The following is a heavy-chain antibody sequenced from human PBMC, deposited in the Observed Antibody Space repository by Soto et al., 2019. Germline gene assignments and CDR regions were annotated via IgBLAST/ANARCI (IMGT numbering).Heavy chain of an antibody. J-gene: IGHJ5*02. CDR1: GFTFSTYG. CDR2: ISDSGHYI. CDR3: ARSGLEPPSSASHWFDP. Sequence: GGSLRLSCAASGFTFSTYGMNWVRQAPGKGLEWLSSISDSGHYIYYADSVKGRFTISRDNAKNSLFLQMNSLRGEDTAVYYCARSGLEPPSSASHWFDPWGHGTLVTVSS. V-gene: IGHV3-21*01. D-gene: IGHD3-22*01.